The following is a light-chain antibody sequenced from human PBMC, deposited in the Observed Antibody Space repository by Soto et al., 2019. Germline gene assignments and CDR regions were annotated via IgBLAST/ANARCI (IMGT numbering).Light chain of an antibody. CDR3: SSYTTSTTWV. J-gene: IGLJ3*02. CDR1: TSDVGAYNF. V-gene: IGLV2-14*01. Sequence: QSVLTQPVSVSGSPGQSITISCTGTTSDVGAYNFVSWYQQYPGKAPELMIYEVSNRPPGISYRFSGSKSGNTASLTISDMQTEAEADYYCSSYTTSTTWVFGGGTKLTVL. CDR2: EVS.